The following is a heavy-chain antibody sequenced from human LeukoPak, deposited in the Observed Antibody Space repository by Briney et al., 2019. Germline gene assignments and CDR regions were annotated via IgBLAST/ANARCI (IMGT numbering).Heavy chain of an antibody. J-gene: IGHJ3*02. CDR3: AREGRAI. CDR2: INHSGST. CDR1: GGSFSGYY. Sequence: PSETLSLTCAVYGGSFSGYYWSWIRQPPGKGLEWIREINHSGSTNYNPSLKSRVTISVDTSKNEFSLKLSSVTAADTAVYYCAREGRAIWGQGTMVTVSS. V-gene: IGHV4-34*01.